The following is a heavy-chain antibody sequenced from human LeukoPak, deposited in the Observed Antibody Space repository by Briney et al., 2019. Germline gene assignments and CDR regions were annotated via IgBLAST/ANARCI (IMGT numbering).Heavy chain of an antibody. Sequence: GRSLRLSCAASGFTFDDYAMPWVRQAPGKGLEWVPGISWNSGSIGYADSVKGRFTISRDNAKNSLYLQMNSLRAEDTALYYCAKERPVDYGGNSGKYFQHWGQGTLVTVSS. CDR1: GFTFDDYA. CDR2: ISWNSGSI. CDR3: AKERPVDYGGNSGKYFQH. V-gene: IGHV3-9*01. J-gene: IGHJ1*01. D-gene: IGHD4-17*01.